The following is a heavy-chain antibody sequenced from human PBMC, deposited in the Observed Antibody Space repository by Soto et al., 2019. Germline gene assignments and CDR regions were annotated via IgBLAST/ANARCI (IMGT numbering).Heavy chain of an antibody. D-gene: IGHD3-16*01. J-gene: IGHJ4*02. V-gene: IGHV4-39*07. Sequence: PSETLSLTCTVSGASISSCCKYWGWVRQPPGKGLEWLGGVYYSGSTYYSPSLKSRVTISADTSKNQFSLILTSVTAADTAVYYCARDYDYFDHWGQGSQVTVSS. CDR3: ARDYDYFDH. CDR1: GASISSCCKY. CDR2: VYYSGST.